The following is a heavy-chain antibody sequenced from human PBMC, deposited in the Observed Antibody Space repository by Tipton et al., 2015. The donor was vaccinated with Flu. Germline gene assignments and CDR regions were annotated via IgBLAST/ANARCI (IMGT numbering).Heavy chain of an antibody. CDR2: INHSGST. J-gene: IGHJ4*02. CDR1: GGSFSGYY. V-gene: IGHV4-34*01. CDR3: ARGLYERRYFDY. Sequence: TLSLTCAVYGGSFSGYYWSWIRQAPGKGLEWIGEINHSGSTNYNPSLKSRVTMSVDTSKNQFSLRLSPVTAADTAAYYCARGLYERRYFDYWGQGTLVTVS. D-gene: IGHD2/OR15-2a*01.